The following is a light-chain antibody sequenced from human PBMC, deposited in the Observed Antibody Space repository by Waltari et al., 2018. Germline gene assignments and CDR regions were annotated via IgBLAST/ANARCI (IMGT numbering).Light chain of an antibody. CDR2: AAS. J-gene: IGKJ2*03. V-gene: IGKV1D-16*01. CDR1: EAISSW. CDR3: QQYDALPYS. Sequence: DIQMTQSPSSLSASVGDKVTISCHASEAISSWLAWYQQKPGKAPKPLIFAASSLQSRVPARFSGSGSGTDYTLTITSLQPEDVGIYYCQQYDALPYSFGLGTKVEIK.